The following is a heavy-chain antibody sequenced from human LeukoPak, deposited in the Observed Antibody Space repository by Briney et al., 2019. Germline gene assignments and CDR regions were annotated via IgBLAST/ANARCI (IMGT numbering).Heavy chain of an antibody. D-gene: IGHD6-19*01. Sequence: GGSLRLSCAVSGFPFSIYEMNWVRQAPGKGLEWVSNIGSSGRTRYYADSVKGRFSISRHNAKNSLYLQMNSLRVEDTGVYYCALLAVASDFDYWGQGALVTVSS. V-gene: IGHV3-48*03. CDR1: GFPFSIYE. CDR2: IGSSGRTR. J-gene: IGHJ4*02. CDR3: ALLAVASDFDY.